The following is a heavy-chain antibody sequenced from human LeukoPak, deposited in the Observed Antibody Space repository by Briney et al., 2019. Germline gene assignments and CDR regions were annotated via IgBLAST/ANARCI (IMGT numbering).Heavy chain of an antibody. CDR1: GFTFSNYW. J-gene: IGHJ3*02. CDR3: AKGSGYYYDSSGYYWNNAFDI. V-gene: IGHV3-7*03. CDR2: IKQDGSEK. D-gene: IGHD3-22*01. Sequence: GGSLRLSCAASGFTFSNYWMSWVRQAPGKGLEWVANIKQDGSEKYYVDSVKGRFTISRDNAKNSLYLQMNSLRAEDMALYYCAKGSGYYYDSSGYYWNNAFDIWGQGTMVTVSS.